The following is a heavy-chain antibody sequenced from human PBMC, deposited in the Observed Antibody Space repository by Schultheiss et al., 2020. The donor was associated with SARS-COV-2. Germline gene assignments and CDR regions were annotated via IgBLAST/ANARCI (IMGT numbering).Heavy chain of an antibody. J-gene: IGHJ4*02. Sequence: SGPTLVKPTQTLTLTCTFSGFSLSTSGMCVSWIRQPPGKALEWLARIDWDDDKYYSTSLKTRLTISKDTSKNQVVLTMTNMDPVDTATYYCARTSYYYDSSGYLSTFDYWGQGTLVTVSS. V-gene: IGHV2-70*11. CDR2: IDWDDDK. D-gene: IGHD3-22*01. CDR3: ARTSYYYDSSGYLSTFDY. CDR1: GFSLSTSGMC.